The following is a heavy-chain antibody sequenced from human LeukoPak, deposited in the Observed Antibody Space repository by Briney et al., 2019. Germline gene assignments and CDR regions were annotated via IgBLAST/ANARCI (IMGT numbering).Heavy chain of an antibody. CDR1: GYTLTELS. V-gene: IGHV1-24*01. CDR2: FDPEDGET. CDR3: ATESNRFGELPH. D-gene: IGHD3-10*01. J-gene: IGHJ4*02. Sequence: ASVKVSCKVSGYTLTELSMHWVRQAPGKGLEWMGGFDPEDGETIYAQEFQGRVTMTEDTSTDTAYMELSSLRSEDTAVYYCATESNRFGELPHWGQGTLVTVSS.